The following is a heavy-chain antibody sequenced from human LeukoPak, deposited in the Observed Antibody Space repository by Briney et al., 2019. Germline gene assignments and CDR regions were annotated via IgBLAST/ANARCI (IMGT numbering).Heavy chain of an antibody. CDR2: IYAGGAT. V-gene: IGHV3-53*01. J-gene: IGHJ4*02. D-gene: IGHD3-10*01. CDR1: GFTVSSNY. Sequence: GGSLRLSCSASGFTVSSNYMSWVRQAPGKGLEWVSVIYAGGATAYADSVKGRFIISRDNSKNTLYLQMSSLRAEDTALYYCAREGGDSMIPGVIADWGQGTLVTVSS. CDR3: AREGGDSMIPGVIAD.